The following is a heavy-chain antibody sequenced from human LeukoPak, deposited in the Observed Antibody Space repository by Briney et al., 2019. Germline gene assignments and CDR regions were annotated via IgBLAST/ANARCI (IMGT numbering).Heavy chain of an antibody. Sequence: PSETLSLTCSVSGGSISSYYCSWLRQSPGKGLEWIGYIHYNEGTNYNPSLKSRVTMSVDTSKSQFSLKLTYVTAADTAVYFCARDHYDSSGSHRTFDISGQGTVVTVSS. J-gene: IGHJ3*02. CDR2: IHYNEGT. CDR1: GGSISSYY. CDR3: ARDHYDSSGSHRTFDI. D-gene: IGHD3-22*01. V-gene: IGHV4-59*01.